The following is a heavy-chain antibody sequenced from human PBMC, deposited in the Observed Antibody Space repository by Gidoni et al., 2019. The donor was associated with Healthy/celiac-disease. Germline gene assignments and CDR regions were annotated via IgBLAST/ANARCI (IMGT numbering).Heavy chain of an antibody. V-gene: IGHV4-61*01. CDR1: GGSVSSGSYY. CDR2: IYYSGST. CDR3: ARDPYYYDSSGYPREVGAFDI. Sequence: QVQLQESGPGLVKPSETLSLTCTVSGGSVSSGSYYWSWIRQPPGKGLEWIGYIYYSGSTNYNPSLKSRVTISVDTSKNQFSLKLSSVTAADTAVYYCARDPYYYDSSGYPREVGAFDIWGQGTMVTVSS. D-gene: IGHD3-22*01. J-gene: IGHJ3*02.